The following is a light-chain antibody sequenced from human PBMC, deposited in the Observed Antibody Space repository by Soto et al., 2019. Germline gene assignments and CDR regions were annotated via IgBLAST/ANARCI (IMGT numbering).Light chain of an antibody. CDR3: QTWGTGIRV. CDR1: RGHSSYA. V-gene: IGLV4-69*01. J-gene: IGLJ2*01. CDR2: LNSDGSH. Sequence: QPVLTQSPSASASLGASVKLTCTLSRGHSSYAIAWHQQQPEKGPRYLMKLNSDGSHSKGDGIPDRFSGSSSGAERYLTISSLQSEDEADYSCQTWGTGIRVFGGGTKLTVL.